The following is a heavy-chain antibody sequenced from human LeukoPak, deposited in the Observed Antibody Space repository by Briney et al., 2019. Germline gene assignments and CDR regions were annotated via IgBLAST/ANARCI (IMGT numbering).Heavy chain of an antibody. CDR3: ARDGSVLTQYYYYGMDV. Sequence: GGSLRLSCAASGFTFSSYSMNWVRQAPGKGLEWVSSISSSSSYIYYADSVKGRFTISRDNAKNSLYLQMNSLRAEDTAVYYCARDGSVLTQYYYYGMDVWGQGTTVTVSS. D-gene: IGHD1-26*01. V-gene: IGHV3-21*01. J-gene: IGHJ6*02. CDR1: GFTFSSYS. CDR2: ISSSSSYI.